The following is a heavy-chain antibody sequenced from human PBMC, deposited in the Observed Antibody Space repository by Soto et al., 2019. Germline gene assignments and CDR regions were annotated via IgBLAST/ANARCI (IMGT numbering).Heavy chain of an antibody. V-gene: IGHV1-69*13. D-gene: IGHD6-13*01. Sequence: ASVKVSCKASGGTFSSYAISWVRQAPGQGLEWMGGIIPIFGTANYAQKFQGRVTITADESTSTAYMELSSLRSEDTAVYYCARGKGIAAANNWFDPWGQGTLVTVSS. J-gene: IGHJ5*01. CDR3: ARGKGIAAANNWFDP. CDR2: IIPIFGTA. CDR1: GGTFSSYA.